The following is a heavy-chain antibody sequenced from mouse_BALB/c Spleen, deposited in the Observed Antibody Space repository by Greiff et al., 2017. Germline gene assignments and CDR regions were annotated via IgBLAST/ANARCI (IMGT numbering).Heavy chain of an antibody. CDR3: TRWGNDYDDYAMDY. CDR2: IYPGNSDT. Sequence: DVQLQESGTVLARPGASVKMSCKASGYTFTSYWMHWVKQRPGQGLEWIGAIYPGNSDTSYNQKFKGKAKLTAVTSTSTAYMELSSLTNEDSAVYYCTRWGNDYDDYAMDYWGQGTSVTVSS. D-gene: IGHD2-4*01. CDR1: GYTFTSYW. J-gene: IGHJ4*01. V-gene: IGHV1-5*01.